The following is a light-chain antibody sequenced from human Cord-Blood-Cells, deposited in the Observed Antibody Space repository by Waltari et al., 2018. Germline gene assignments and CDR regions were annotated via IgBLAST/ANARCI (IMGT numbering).Light chain of an antibody. CDR1: SSVVGGFHS. V-gene: IGLV2-11*01. CDR3: CSYAGSYNYV. CDR2: DVS. J-gene: IGLJ1*01. Sequence: SALTPPRSVSGSPGQSVTISCTGTSSVVGGFHSVSWYQQHPGKAPKLMIYDVSKRPSGVPDRFSGSKSGNTASLTISGLQAEDEADYYCCSYAGSYNYVFGTGTKVTVL.